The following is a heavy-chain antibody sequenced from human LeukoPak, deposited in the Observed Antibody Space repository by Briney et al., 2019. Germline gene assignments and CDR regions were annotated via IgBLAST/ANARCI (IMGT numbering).Heavy chain of an antibody. CDR3: ASCLLGNDAFDI. Sequence: SGRSLRLSCAASGFTFSSYGMHWVRQAPGKGLERVAVIWYDGSNKYYADSVKGRFTISRDNSKNTLYLQMNSLRAEDTAVYYCASCLLGNDAFDIWGQGTMVTVSS. J-gene: IGHJ3*02. V-gene: IGHV3-33*01. CDR2: IWYDGSNK. CDR1: GFTFSSYG. D-gene: IGHD1-26*01.